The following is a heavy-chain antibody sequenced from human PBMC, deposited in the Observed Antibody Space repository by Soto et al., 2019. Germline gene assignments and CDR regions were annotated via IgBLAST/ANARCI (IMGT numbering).Heavy chain of an antibody. CDR3: ARDRPGLGARPDAFDI. CDR1: GGSISSYY. CDR2: IYYSGST. Sequence: SETLSLTCTVSGGSISSYYWSWIRQPPGKGLEWIGYIYYSGSTNYNPSLKSRVTISVDTSKNQFSLKLSSVTAADTAVYYCARDRPGLGARPDAFDIWGQGTMVTVSS. D-gene: IGHD6-6*01. V-gene: IGHV4-59*01. J-gene: IGHJ3*02.